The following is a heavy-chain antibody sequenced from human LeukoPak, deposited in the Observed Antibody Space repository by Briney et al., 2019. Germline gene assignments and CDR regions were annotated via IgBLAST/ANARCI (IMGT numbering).Heavy chain of an antibody. Sequence: GASVKVSCKASGYTFINYGFSWVRQAPGQGLEWMGWISGYNGNTNYLQRFRGRVTMTTDTSTNTVYMELRSLRSDDTAVYYCARLSTNSRVGGYDPQWYFDLWGRGTLVTVSS. CDR1: GYTFINYG. J-gene: IGHJ2*01. CDR3: ARLSTNSRVGGYDPQWYFDL. V-gene: IGHV1-18*04. CDR2: ISGYNGNT. D-gene: IGHD5-12*01.